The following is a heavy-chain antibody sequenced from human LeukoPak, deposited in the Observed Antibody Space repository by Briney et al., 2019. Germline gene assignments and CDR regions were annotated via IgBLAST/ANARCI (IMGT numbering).Heavy chain of an antibody. Sequence: PGGSLRLSCAASGFTFSSYGMHWVRQAPGKGLEWVAFIRYDGSNKYYADSVKGRFTISRDNSKNTLYLQMNSLRAEDTAVYYCARDWDYYATSGSPPGDYWGQGTLVTVSS. J-gene: IGHJ4*02. V-gene: IGHV3-30*02. CDR3: ARDWDYYATSGSPPGDY. CDR2: IRYDGSNK. CDR1: GFTFSSYG. D-gene: IGHD3-22*01.